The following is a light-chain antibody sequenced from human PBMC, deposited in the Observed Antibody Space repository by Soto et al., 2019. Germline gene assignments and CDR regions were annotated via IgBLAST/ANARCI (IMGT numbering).Light chain of an antibody. CDR3: SSYTSSSTLYV. Sequence: SVLTQPASVSGSPGQSITISCTGTSSDVGGYNYVSWYQQHPGKAPKLMIYDVSNRPSGVSNRFSGSKSGNTASLTISGLQAEDEADYYCSSYTSSSTLYVFGTGTKVIVL. CDR2: DVS. CDR1: SSDVGGYNY. J-gene: IGLJ1*01. V-gene: IGLV2-14*01.